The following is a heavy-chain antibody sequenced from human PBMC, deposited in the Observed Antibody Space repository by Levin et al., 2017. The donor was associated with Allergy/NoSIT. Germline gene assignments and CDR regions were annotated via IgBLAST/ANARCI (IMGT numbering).Heavy chain of an antibody. CDR3: AKGNTIFGGGRLYY. J-gene: IGHJ4*02. D-gene: IGHD3-3*01. CDR2: ITGDGEDT. Sequence: GGSLRLSCAASGFTFATRAMTWVRQAAGKGLEWVSGITGDGEDTHYADSVKGRFTISRDNSKNTLFLQMNNLRADDTAIYYCAKGNTIFGGGRLYYWGRGTLVTVSS. V-gene: IGHV3-23*01. CDR1: GFTFATRA.